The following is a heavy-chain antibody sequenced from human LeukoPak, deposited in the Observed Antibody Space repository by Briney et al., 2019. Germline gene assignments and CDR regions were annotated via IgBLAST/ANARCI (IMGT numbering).Heavy chain of an antibody. V-gene: IGHV3-30-3*01. J-gene: IGHJ5*02. CDR1: GFTFSENN. D-gene: IGHD3-9*01. CDR3: ASRANDWYRDANWFDP. Sequence: GGSLRLSCAASGFTFSENNVHWVRQAPGKGLEWVALISNDGNSKDYADSVKGRFTISRDNAKNSLFLQMNSLRAEDTAVYYCASRANDWYRDANWFDPWGQGTLVTVSS. CDR2: ISNDGNSK.